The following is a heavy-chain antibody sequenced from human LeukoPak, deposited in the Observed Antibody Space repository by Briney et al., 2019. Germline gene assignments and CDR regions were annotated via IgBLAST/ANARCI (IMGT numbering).Heavy chain of an antibody. CDR3: ARGLVWRGYYYYYFDY. V-gene: IGHV1-8*01. CDR2: MNPNSGNT. D-gene: IGHD3-22*01. Sequence: ASVKVSCKASGYTFTSYDINWVRQATGQGLEWMGRMNPNSGNTGYAQKFQGRVTMTRNTSISTAYMELSSLRSEDTAVYYCARGLVWRGYYYYYFDYWGQGTLVTVSS. J-gene: IGHJ4*02. CDR1: GYTFTSYD.